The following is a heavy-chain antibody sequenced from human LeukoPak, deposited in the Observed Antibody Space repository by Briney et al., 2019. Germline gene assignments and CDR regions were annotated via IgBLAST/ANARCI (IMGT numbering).Heavy chain of an antibody. V-gene: IGHV4-38-2*01. CDR2: LYHSDSA. J-gene: IGHJ6*03. Sequence: KSSETLSLTCAVSGYSISNGYYRVWIRQPPGRGLEWIGILYHSDSAYYNTSLRSRVSMSVDTSKNQFSLTLSFVTAADTAVYYCARQHDSYYYYYIDVWGSGTTVTVSS. CDR1: GYSISNGYY. CDR3: ARQHDSYYYYYIDV.